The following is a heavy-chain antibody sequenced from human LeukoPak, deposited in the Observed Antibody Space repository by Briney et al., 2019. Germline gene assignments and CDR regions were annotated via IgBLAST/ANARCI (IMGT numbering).Heavy chain of an antibody. D-gene: IGHD3-3*01. Sequence: GASVTVSCKASGYTFTGYYMHWVRQAPGQGLEWMGWINPNSGGTNYAQKFQGRVTMTRDTSISTAYMELSRLRSDDTAVYYCARDGDIRFLEWLPPFDYWGQGTLVTVSS. J-gene: IGHJ4*02. CDR3: ARDGDIRFLEWLPPFDY. CDR1: GYTFTGYY. V-gene: IGHV1-2*02. CDR2: INPNSGGT.